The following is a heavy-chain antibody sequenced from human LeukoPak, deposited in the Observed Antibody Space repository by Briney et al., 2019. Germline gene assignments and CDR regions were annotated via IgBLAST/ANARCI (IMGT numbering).Heavy chain of an antibody. Sequence: PAASVKVSCKASGYTFTGYYMHWVRQAPGQGLEWMGWINPNSGGTNYAQKFQGWVTMTRDTSISTAYVELSRLRSDDTAVYYCARDSGECTNGVCSYWFDPWGQGTLVTVSS. CDR2: INPNSGGT. CDR1: GYTFTGYY. V-gene: IGHV1-2*04. J-gene: IGHJ5*02. CDR3: ARDSGECTNGVCSYWFDP. D-gene: IGHD2-8*01.